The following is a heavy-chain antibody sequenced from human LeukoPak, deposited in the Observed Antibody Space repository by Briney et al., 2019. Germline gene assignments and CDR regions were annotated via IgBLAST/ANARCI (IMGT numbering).Heavy chain of an antibody. Sequence: GGSLRLSCAASGFTFSSYSMNWVRQAPGKGLEWVSYISSSSSTIYYADSVKGRFTISRDNAMNSVYLQMNSLRAEDTAVYYCAKDGLIVGAIHKSYYFDYWGQGTLVTVSS. CDR3: AKDGLIVGAIHKSYYFDY. D-gene: IGHD1-26*01. J-gene: IGHJ4*02. CDR2: ISSSSSTI. CDR1: GFTFSSYS. V-gene: IGHV3-48*01.